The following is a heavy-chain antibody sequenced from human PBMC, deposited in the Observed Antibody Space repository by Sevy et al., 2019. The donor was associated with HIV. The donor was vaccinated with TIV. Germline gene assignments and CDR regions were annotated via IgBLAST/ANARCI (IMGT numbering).Heavy chain of an antibody. Sequence: GGSLRLSCAASGFAVSSNYMSWVRQAPGKGLEWVSVIYAGGSTYYSDSVKGRFTISRDNSKNTVYLQMNSLRAEDTAVYYCARDHYDSLWGSDWYYFDYWGQGTLVTVSS. V-gene: IGHV3-53*01. CDR2: IYAGGST. CDR1: GFAVSSNY. CDR3: ARDHYDSLWGSDWYYFDY. D-gene: IGHD3-16*01. J-gene: IGHJ4*02.